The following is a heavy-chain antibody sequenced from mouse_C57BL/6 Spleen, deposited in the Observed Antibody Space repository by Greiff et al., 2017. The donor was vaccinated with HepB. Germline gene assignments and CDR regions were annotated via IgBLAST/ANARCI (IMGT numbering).Heavy chain of an antibody. CDR2: IDPEDGET. CDR1: GFNIKDYY. Sequence: VQLQQSGAELVKPGASVKFSCTAPGFNIKDYYMHGVKQRTEQGLEWIGRIDPEDGETKYAPKFQGKATITADTSSNTAYLQLSSLTSEDTAVYCCARDGSSYNWYFGVWGKGTTVTVSS. J-gene: IGHJ1*03. V-gene: IGHV14-2*01. D-gene: IGHD1-1*01. CDR3: ARDGSSYNWYFGV.